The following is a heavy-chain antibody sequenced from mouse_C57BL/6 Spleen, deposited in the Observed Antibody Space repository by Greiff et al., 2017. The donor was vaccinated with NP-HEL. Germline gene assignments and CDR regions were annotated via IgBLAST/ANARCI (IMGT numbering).Heavy chain of an antibody. V-gene: IGHV1-76*01. CDR3: AREVDGYYLAWFAY. D-gene: IGHD2-3*01. J-gene: IGHJ3*01. CDR2: IYPGSGNT. Sequence: QVQLKESGAELVRPGASVKLSCKASGYTFTDYYINWVKQRPGQGLEWIARIYPGSGNTYYNEKFKGKATLTAEKSSSTAYMQLSSLTSEDSAVYVCAREVDGYYLAWFAYWGQGTLVTVSA. CDR1: GYTFTDYY.